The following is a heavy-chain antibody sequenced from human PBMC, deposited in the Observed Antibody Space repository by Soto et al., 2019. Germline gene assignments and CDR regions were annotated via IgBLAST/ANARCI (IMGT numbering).Heavy chain of an antibody. Sequence: ASVKVSCKASGYTFTSYYMHWVRQEPGQGLEWMGIINPSGGSTSYAQKFQGRVTMTRDTSTSTVYMELSSLRSEDTAVYYCAREHSSSWYYGDYYYYYGMDVWGQGTTVTVSS. V-gene: IGHV1-46*01. J-gene: IGHJ6*02. CDR2: INPSGGST. CDR3: AREHSSSWYYGDYYYYYGMDV. CDR1: GYTFTSYY. D-gene: IGHD6-13*01.